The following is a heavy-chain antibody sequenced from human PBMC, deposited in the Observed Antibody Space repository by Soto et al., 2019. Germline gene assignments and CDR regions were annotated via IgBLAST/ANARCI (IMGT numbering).Heavy chain of an antibody. J-gene: IGHJ6*02. Sequence: PGESLKISCKGSGYSFTSYWIGWVRQMPGKGLEWMGIIYPGDSDTRYSPSFQGQVTISADKSISTAYRQWSSLKASDTAMYYCARDVQTLNYCSGGSCYYYYYGMDVWGQGTTVTVSS. CDR2: IYPGDSDT. CDR3: ARDVQTLNYCSGGSCYYYYYGMDV. D-gene: IGHD2-15*01. CDR1: GYSFTSYW. V-gene: IGHV5-51*01.